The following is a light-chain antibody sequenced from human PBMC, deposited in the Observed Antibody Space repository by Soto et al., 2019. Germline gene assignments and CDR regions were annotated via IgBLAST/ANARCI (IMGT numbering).Light chain of an antibody. CDR1: SSSIGSNT. CDR2: GHN. Sequence: QSVLTQPPSASGTPGQRVTISCSGSSSSIGSNTVNWYQQLPGTAPKLLIYGHNQRPSGVPDRFSGSKSGTSASLAISGLQSEDEAEYYCAAWDDSLNGRVFGGGSKLTV. J-gene: IGLJ2*01. V-gene: IGLV1-44*01. CDR3: AAWDDSLNGRV.